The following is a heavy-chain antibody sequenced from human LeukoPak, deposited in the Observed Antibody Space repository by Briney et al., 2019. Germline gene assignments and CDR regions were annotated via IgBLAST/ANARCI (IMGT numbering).Heavy chain of an antibody. CDR2: IVVGSGNT. D-gene: IGHD3-16*02. Sequence: GASVKVSCKASGFTFTSSAMQWVRQARGQRLEWIGWIVVGSGNTNYAQKFQERVTITRDMSTSTAYMELSSLRSEDTAVYYCAAVGEMITFGGVIVDAFDIWGQGTMVTVSS. V-gene: IGHV1-58*02. J-gene: IGHJ3*02. CDR3: AAVGEMITFGGVIVDAFDI. CDR1: GFTFTSSA.